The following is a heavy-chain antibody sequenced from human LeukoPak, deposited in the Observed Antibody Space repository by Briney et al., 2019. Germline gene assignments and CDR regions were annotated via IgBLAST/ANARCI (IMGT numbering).Heavy chain of an antibody. CDR1: GFTFDDYA. CDR2: ISRNSGSI. J-gene: IGHJ4*02. CDR3: AKDYSSGFLGNYFDY. V-gene: IGHV3-9*01. D-gene: IGHD6-19*01. Sequence: PGRSLRLSCAASGFTFDDYAMPWVRQAPGKGLEWVSGISRNSGSIGYADSVKGRFTISRDNAKNSLYLQMNSLRAEDTALYYCAKDYSSGFLGNYFDYWGQGTLVTVSS.